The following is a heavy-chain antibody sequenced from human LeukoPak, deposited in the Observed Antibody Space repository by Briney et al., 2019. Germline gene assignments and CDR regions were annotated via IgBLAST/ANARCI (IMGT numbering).Heavy chain of an antibody. Sequence: ASVKVSCKASGYTFTSQYVHWVRQAPGQGLEWMGWINPNSGGTNYAQKFQGRVTMTRDTSISTAYMELSRLRSDDTAVYYCARQAITFGGVIAHWGQGTLVTVSS. D-gene: IGHD3-16*01. J-gene: IGHJ5*02. CDR2: INPNSGGT. CDR3: ARQAITFGGVIAH. V-gene: IGHV1-2*02. CDR1: GYTFTSQY.